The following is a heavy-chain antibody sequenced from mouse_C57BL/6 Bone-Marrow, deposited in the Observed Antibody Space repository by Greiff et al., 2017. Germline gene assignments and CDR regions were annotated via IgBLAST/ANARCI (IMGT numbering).Heavy chain of an antibody. CDR1: GFTFSDYG. J-gene: IGHJ2*01. CDR2: ISSGSSNI. CDR3: ARLTGHYFDY. V-gene: IGHV5-17*01. Sequence: EVKLVESGGGLVKPGGSLKLSCAASGFTFSDYGMHWVRQAPEKGLEWVAYISSGSSNIYYADTVKGRFTISRDNAKNTLFLQMTSLRSEDTAMYYCARLTGHYFDYWGQGTTLTVSS. D-gene: IGHD4-1*01.